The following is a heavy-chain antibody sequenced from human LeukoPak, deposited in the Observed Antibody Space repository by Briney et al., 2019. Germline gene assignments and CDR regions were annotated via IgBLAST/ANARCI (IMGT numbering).Heavy chain of an antibody. J-gene: IGHJ4*02. CDR3: ARDLSLAMYE. CDR1: GDSLSSNSAA. D-gene: IGHD6-6*01. Sequence: SQTLSLTCALYGDSLSSNSAAWNWIMQSPSRCLEWLGRTYYRSKWYNDYAVSVKSRITISPDTSKNQFSLQLNSVTPEDTAVYYCARDLSLAMYEWGQGTLVTLSS. V-gene: IGHV6-1*01. CDR2: TYYRSKWYN.